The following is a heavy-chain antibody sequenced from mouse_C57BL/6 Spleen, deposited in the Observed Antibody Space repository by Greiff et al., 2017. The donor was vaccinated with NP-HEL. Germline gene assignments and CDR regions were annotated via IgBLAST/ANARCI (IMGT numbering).Heavy chain of an antibody. CDR3: ARDYDYDGYYAMDY. Sequence: EVQVVESGGDLVKPGGSLKLSCAASGFTFSSYGMSWVRQTPDKRLEWVATISSGGSYTYYQDSVKGRFTISRDNAKNTLYLQMSSLKSEDTYMYYCARDYDYDGYYAMDYWGQGTSVTVSS. CDR1: GFTFSSYG. D-gene: IGHD2-4*01. J-gene: IGHJ4*01. CDR2: ISSGGSYT. V-gene: IGHV5-6*01.